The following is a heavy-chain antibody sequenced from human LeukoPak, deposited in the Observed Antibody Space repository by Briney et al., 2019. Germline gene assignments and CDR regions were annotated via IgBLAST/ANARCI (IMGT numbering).Heavy chain of an antibody. D-gene: IGHD6-6*01. CDR1: GGTFSSYG. CDR3: ARVGAKVYSSSSSDY. J-gene: IGHJ4*02. CDR2: ISAYNGNT. V-gene: IGHV1-18*01. Sequence: ASEKVSCKASGGTFSSYGISWVRQAPGQGLEWMGWISAYNGNTNYAQKLQGRVTMTTDTSTSTAYMELRSLRSDDTAVYYCARVGAKVYSSSSSDYWGQGTLVTVSS.